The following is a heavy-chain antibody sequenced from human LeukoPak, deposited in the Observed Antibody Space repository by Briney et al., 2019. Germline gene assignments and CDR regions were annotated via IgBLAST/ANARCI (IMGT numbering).Heavy chain of an antibody. Sequence: GASVKVSCKASGGTFSSYAISWVRQAPGQGLEWMGGIIPIFGTANYAQKFQGRVTITTDESTSTAYMELSSLRSEDTAVYYCAKPAAIWLHEHAFDIWGQGTMVTVSS. J-gene: IGHJ3*02. CDR1: GGTFSSYA. V-gene: IGHV1-69*05. CDR3: AKPAAIWLHEHAFDI. D-gene: IGHD2-2*02. CDR2: IIPIFGTA.